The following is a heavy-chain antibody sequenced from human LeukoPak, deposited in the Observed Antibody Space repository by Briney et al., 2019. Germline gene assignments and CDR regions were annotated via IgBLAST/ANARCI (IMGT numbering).Heavy chain of an antibody. CDR2: IWPDGSYK. D-gene: IGHD1-1*01. Sequence: GGSLRLSCVASGFTFRSHAMHWVRQAPGKGLDWVAVIWPDGSYKYYGDSVKDRFTISRDNSKNTLSLQMNSLRAEDTAVYYCARSAPDKNDLLDYWGQGTLVTVSS. CDR1: GFTFRSHA. V-gene: IGHV3-33*01. CDR3: ARSAPDKNDLLDY. J-gene: IGHJ4*02.